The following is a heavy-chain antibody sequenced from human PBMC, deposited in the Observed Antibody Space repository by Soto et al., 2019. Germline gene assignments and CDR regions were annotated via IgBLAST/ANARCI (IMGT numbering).Heavy chain of an antibody. CDR3: AKAYFVWCSERPYYFDY. Sequence: EVQLLDSGGGLVQPGGSLRLSCAASGFTFSNYAMTWVRQGPGKGLEWVSGISGSGGRSYYADSVKGRFTISRDNSKSTWYLEMHSLRAEDTAVYYWAKAYFVWCSERPYYFDYWGQGTLVTVSS. CDR2: ISGSGGRS. CDR1: GFTFSNYA. V-gene: IGHV3-23*01. J-gene: IGHJ4*02. D-gene: IGHD2-21*01.